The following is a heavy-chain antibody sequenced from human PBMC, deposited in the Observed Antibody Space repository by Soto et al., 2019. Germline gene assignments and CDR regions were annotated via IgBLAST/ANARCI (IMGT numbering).Heavy chain of an antibody. CDR2: ISYDGSNK. Sequence: PGGSLRLSCAASGFTFSSYAMHWVRQAPGKGLEWVAVISYDGSNKYYADYVKGRFTISRDNSKNTLYLQMNSLRAEDTAVYYCAREGITMIVVVTRRAFDIWGQGTMVTVSS. J-gene: IGHJ3*02. V-gene: IGHV3-30-3*01. CDR3: AREGITMIVVVTRRAFDI. D-gene: IGHD3-22*01. CDR1: GFTFSSYA.